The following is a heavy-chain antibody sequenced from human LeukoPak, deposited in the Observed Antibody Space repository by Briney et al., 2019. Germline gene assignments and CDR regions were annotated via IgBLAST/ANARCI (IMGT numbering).Heavy chain of an antibody. V-gene: IGHV1-24*01. Sequence: ASVKVSCKASGYTFTGYHMHWVRQAPGKGLEWMGGFDPEDGETIYAQKFQGRVTMTEDTSTDTAYMELSSLRSEDTAVYYCATDQGSGWYVFDYWGQGTLVTVSS. CDR3: ATDQGSGWYVFDY. CDR2: FDPEDGET. D-gene: IGHD6-19*01. CDR1: GYTFTGYH. J-gene: IGHJ4*02.